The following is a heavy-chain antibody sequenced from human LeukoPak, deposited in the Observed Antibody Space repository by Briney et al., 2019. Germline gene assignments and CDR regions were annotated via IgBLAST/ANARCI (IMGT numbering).Heavy chain of an antibody. D-gene: IGHD6-19*01. V-gene: IGHV4-30-2*01. J-gene: IGHJ4*02. CDR2: IYHSGST. Sequence: SQTLSLTCAVSGGSISSGGYSWSWIRQPPGKGLEWIGYIYHSGSTYYNPSLKSRVTISVDRSKNQFSLKLSSVTAADTAVYYCARVIAVAGPMDSYYFDYWGQGTLVTVSS. CDR1: GGSISSGGYS. CDR3: ARVIAVAGPMDSYYFDY.